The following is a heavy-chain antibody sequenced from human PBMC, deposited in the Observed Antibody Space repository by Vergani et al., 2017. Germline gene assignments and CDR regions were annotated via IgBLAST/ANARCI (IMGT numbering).Heavy chain of an antibody. CDR1: GGTFSSSA. Sequence: QVQLVQSGAEVKKPGSSVKVSCKASGGTFSSSAISWVRQAPGQGLEWMGGIIPIFGTANYAQKFQGRVTITADESTSTAYMELSSLRSEDTAVYYCARGERPRYSGRVTPHNWFDPWGQGTLVTVSS. CDR2: IIPIFGTA. D-gene: IGHD5-12*01. J-gene: IGHJ5*02. CDR3: ARGERPRYSGRVTPHNWFDP. V-gene: IGHV1-69*12.